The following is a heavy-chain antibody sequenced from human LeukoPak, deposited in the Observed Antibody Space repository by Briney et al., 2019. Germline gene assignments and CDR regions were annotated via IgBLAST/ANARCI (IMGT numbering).Heavy chain of an antibody. CDR3: AKDLGLRVWGNYRPPAFDY. J-gene: IGHJ4*02. CDR1: GFTFSSHA. V-gene: IGHV3-23*01. CDR2: ISGTTGST. D-gene: IGHD3-16*02. Sequence: GGSPRLSCVASGFTFSSHAMSWVRQTPGKGLEWVSAISGTTGSTYYADSVKGRFTISRDNAKNSLYLQMNSLRAEDTAVYYCAKDLGLRVWGNYRPPAFDYWGQGTLVTVSS.